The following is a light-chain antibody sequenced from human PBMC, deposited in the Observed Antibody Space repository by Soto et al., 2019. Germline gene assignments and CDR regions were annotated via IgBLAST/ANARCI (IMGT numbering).Light chain of an antibody. J-gene: IGLJ3*02. V-gene: IGLV2-23*02. CDR3: CSYAGSSTSWV. CDR2: EVN. CDR1: SSDLGSYNL. Sequence: QSALTQPASVSGSPGQSLTISCTGTSSDLGSYNLVSWYQQHPGKAPKLMIYEVNKRPSGVSNRFSASKSGNTASLTISGLQAEDEADYYCCSYAGSSTSWVFGGWTKVTVL.